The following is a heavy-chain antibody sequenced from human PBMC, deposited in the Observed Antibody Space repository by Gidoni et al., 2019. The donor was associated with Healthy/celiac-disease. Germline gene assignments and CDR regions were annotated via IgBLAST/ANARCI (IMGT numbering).Heavy chain of an antibody. J-gene: IGHJ4*02. CDR1: GYTFTSHY. Sequence: QVQLVQSGAEVKKPGASVKVSCKSSGYTFTSHYMHWVRQAPGQGLEWMGIINPSGGSTSYAQKFQGRVTMTRDTSTSTVYMELSSLRSEDTAVYYCARVPTIRTPTYYFDYGGQGTLVTVSS. CDR2: INPSGGST. V-gene: IGHV1-46*01. D-gene: IGHD2-2*02. CDR3: ARVPTIRTPTYYFDY.